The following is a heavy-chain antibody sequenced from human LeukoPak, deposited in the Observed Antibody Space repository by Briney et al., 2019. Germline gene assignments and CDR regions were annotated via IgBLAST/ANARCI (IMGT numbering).Heavy chain of an antibody. Sequence: GGSLRLSCEASGFTFSNVYMNWVRQAPGKGLEWLGRIKTTTDGGTTEYAAPVKGRFTISRDDSKNTVYPQMNSLRTEDTALYYCVTRVKSTGDYWGQGTLVTVSS. D-gene: IGHD1-1*01. CDR3: VTRVKSTGDY. J-gene: IGHJ4*02. V-gene: IGHV3-15*01. CDR2: IKTTTDGGTT. CDR1: GFTFSNVY.